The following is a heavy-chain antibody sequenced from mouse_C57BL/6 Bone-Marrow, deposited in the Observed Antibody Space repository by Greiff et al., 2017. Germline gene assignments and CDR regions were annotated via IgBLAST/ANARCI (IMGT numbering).Heavy chain of an antibody. CDR1: GYTFTSYD. CDR3: ARGLYYYGSSYDYYAMDY. J-gene: IGHJ4*01. Sequence: QVQLQQSGPELVKPGASVKLSCKASGYTFTSYDINWVKQRPGQGLEWIGRIYPRDGSTKYNEKFKGKATLTVDKSSSTAYMELHSLTSEVSAVYCCARGLYYYGSSYDYYAMDYWGQGTSVTVSS. CDR2: IYPRDGST. V-gene: IGHV1-85*01. D-gene: IGHD1-1*01.